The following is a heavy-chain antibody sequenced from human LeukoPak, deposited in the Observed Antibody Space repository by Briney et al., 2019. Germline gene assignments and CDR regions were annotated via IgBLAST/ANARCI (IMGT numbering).Heavy chain of an antibody. CDR2: IIPIFGTA. J-gene: IGHJ3*02. Sequence: SVKVSCKASGGTFSSYAISWVRQAPGQGLEWLGGIIPIFGTANYAQKFQGRVTITTDESTSTAYMELSSLRSEDTAVYYCASWVVGYQLLPRSPDAFDIWGQGTMVTVSS. V-gene: IGHV1-69*05. CDR3: ASWVVGYQLLPRSPDAFDI. D-gene: IGHD2-2*01. CDR1: GGTFSSYA.